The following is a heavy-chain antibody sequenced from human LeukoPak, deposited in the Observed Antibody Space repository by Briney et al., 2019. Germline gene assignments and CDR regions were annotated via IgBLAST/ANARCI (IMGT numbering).Heavy chain of an antibody. CDR3: AREREYYDYVWGSYRQYYFDY. CDR1: GGSFSGYY. V-gene: IGHV4-34*01. D-gene: IGHD3-16*02. Sequence: SETLSLTCAVYGGSFSGYYWSWIRQPPGKGLEWIGEIYHSGSTYYNPSLKSRVTISVDTSKNQFSLKLSSVTAADTAVYYCAREREYYDYVWGSYRQYYFDYWGQGTLVTASS. CDR2: IYHSGST. J-gene: IGHJ4*02.